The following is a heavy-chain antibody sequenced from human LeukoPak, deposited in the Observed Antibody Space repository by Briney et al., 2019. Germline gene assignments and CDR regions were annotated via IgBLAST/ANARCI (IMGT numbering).Heavy chain of an antibody. CDR3: ASPTLGYCSSTSCYNAFDI. D-gene: IGHD2-2*01. J-gene: IGHJ3*02. V-gene: IGHV1-8*01. CDR2: MNPNSGNT. CDR1: GYTFTSYD. Sequence: AASVKVSCKASGYTFTSYDINWVRQATGQGLEWMGWMNPNSGNTGYAQKFQGRVTMTRNTSISTAYMELSRLRSDDTAVYYCASPTLGYCSSTSCYNAFDIWGQGTMVTVSS.